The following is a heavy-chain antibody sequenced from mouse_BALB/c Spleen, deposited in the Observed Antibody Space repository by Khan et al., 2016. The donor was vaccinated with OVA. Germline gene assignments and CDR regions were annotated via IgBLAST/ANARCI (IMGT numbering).Heavy chain of an antibody. Sequence: VKLMESGPGLVAPSQSLSIKCTVSGFSLSKYNIHWVRQPPGKGLEWLGMIWGGGGTDYNSTLKIRLSISKDHSKSQVFLKMNSLQTDDTAMYYCARAYYRYDGYYAMDYWGQGTSVTVSS. V-gene: IGHV2-6-4*01. CDR2: IWGGGGT. CDR3: ARAYYRYDGYYAMDY. CDR1: GFSLSKYN. J-gene: IGHJ4*01. D-gene: IGHD2-14*01.